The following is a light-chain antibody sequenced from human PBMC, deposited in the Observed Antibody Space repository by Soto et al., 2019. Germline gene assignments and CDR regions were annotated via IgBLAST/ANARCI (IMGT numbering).Light chain of an antibody. CDR2: AAS. J-gene: IGKJ3*01. V-gene: IGKV1-39*01. Sequence: DIQMTQSATSLSASIGDTVTTTCRASQSIGIYLNWYQQEPGKAPKLLIYAASTLQSGVPLRFSGSGSGTDFTLSIGSLQPEDFATYFCQQSYTTPFTFGPRTKVY. CDR3: QQSYTTPFT. CDR1: QSIGIY.